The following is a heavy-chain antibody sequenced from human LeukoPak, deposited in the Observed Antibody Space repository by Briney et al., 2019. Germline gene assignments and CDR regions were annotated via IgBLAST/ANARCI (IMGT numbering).Heavy chain of an antibody. J-gene: IGHJ3*02. V-gene: IGHV1-3*01. CDR2: INAGDGNA. CDR3: AIDSSGYYYQSAFDI. CDR1: GYTFSGYA. D-gene: IGHD3-22*01. Sequence: ASVKVSCKASGYTFSGYAMHWVRQAPGQGLEWMGWINAGDGNAKYSQRFQGRVTITRDTSATTAYMELSSLRSEDTAVYYCAIDSSGYYYQSAFDIWGQGTMVTVSS.